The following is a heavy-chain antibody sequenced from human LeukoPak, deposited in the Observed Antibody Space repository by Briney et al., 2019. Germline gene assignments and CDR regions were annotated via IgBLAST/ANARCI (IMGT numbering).Heavy chain of an antibody. CDR3: ASPEPYYDFWSGYQTDAFDI. J-gene: IGHJ3*02. V-gene: IGHV4-39*01. D-gene: IGHD3-3*01. CDR2: TYFGGNT. CDR1: GGSISSSSYY. Sequence: SETLSLTCTVSGGSISSSSYYWGWIRQPPGKGLEWIGNTYFGGNTYLNPSLKSRVTISVDTSKNQFSLELNSVTAADTAVYYCASPEPYYDFWSGYQTDAFDIWGQGTMATVSS.